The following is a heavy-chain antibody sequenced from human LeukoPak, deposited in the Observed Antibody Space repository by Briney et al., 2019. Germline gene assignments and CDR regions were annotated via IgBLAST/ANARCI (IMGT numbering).Heavy chain of an antibody. CDR2: IYYSGST. D-gene: IGHD4-17*01. CDR1: GGSVSSGGYY. J-gene: IGHJ4*02. CDR3: ARVPISTTVRGYFDY. V-gene: IGHV4-61*08. Sequence: SETLSLTCTVSGGSVSSGGYYWSWIRQPPGKGLEWIGYIYYSGSTTYNPSLNSRVTISVDTSKNKFSLKLSSVTAADTAVYYCARVPISTTVRGYFDYWGQGTLVTVSS.